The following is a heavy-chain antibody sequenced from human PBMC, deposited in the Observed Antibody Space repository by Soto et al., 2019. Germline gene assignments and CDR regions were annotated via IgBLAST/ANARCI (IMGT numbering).Heavy chain of an antibody. CDR1: GFTFTSYS. CDR3: ARDDSFAFDI. Sequence: EVQLVESGGGLVQPGGSLRLSCAASGFTFTSYSMNWVRQAPGKGLEWVSYIRGTTHYADSVKGRFTISRVNARSSLYLQMNSLRADDTAVYYCARDDSFAFDIWGQGTMVTVSS. D-gene: IGHD2-21*01. V-gene: IGHV3-48*01. CDR2: IRGTT. J-gene: IGHJ3*02.